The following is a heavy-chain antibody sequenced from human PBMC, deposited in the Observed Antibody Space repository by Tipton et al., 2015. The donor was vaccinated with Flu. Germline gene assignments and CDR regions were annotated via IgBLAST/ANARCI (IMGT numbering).Heavy chain of an antibody. J-gene: IGHJ6*02. CDR1: GGSISSYY. D-gene: IGHD3-3*01. CDR2: FYTTGST. V-gene: IGHV4-4*07. CDR3: ARVGDLWSGTNYGLDV. Sequence: TLSLTCTVSGGSISSYYWSWIRQPAGKGLEWIGRFYTTGSTNYSPSLKSRVTMSVDTSKNQFSLRLSSVTAADTAVYYCARVGDLWSGTNYGLDVWGQGP.